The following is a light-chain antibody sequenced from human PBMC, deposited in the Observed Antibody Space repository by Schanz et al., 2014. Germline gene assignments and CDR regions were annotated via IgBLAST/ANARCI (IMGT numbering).Light chain of an antibody. CDR1: QTISRW. V-gene: IGKV1-5*01. Sequence: DIQMTQSPSIVSASVGDRVTITCRASQTISRWMAWYQQKLGKAPKLLIYDASSLESGVPSRFSGSGSGTEFTLTISSLQPDDFATYYCHQYNSIWTFGQGTKVEIK. CDR3: HQYNSIWT. CDR2: DAS. J-gene: IGKJ1*01.